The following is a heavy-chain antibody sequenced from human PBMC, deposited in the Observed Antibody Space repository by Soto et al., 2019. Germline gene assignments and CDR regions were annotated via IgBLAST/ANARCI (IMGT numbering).Heavy chain of an antibody. Sequence: QVQLVQSGAEVKKPGASVKVSCKASGYTFTSYGISWVRQAPGQGREGMGWISAYNGNTNYAQKLQGRVTMTTDTSGGTAYMELRSLRSDDTAVYSCARASGDPRSVRRRYWYFELWGRGTLVTVSS. CDR1: GYTFTSYG. V-gene: IGHV1-18*01. CDR2: ISAYNGNT. D-gene: IGHD4-17*01. J-gene: IGHJ2*01. CDR3: ARASGDPRSVRRRYWYFEL.